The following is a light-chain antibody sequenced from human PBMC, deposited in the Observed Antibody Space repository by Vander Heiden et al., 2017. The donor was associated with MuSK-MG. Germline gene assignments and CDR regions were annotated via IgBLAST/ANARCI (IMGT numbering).Light chain of an antibody. J-gene: IGKJ5*01. V-gene: IGKV3-11*01. CDR3: QQRVNWPIT. CDR1: QSVSSY. CDR2: DAS. Sequence: DIVLTQSPATLSLSPGVRATLSCRASQSVSSYLAWYQQKPGQAPRLLIYDASNRATGIPVRFSGSGSGTDFTLTISSLEPEDFAVYYCQQRVNWPITFGQGTRLEIK.